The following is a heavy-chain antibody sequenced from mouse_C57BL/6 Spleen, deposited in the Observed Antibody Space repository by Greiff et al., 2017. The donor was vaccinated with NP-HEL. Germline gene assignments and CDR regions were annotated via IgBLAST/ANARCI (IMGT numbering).Heavy chain of an antibody. Sequence: QVQLQQSGPELVKPGASVKISCKASGYAFSSSWMNWVKQRPGKGLEWIGRIYPGDGDTNYNGKFKGKATLTADKSSSTAYMQLSSLTSEDYAVYFCARADYGNPFAYWGQGTLVTVSA. V-gene: IGHV1-82*01. CDR3: ARADYGNPFAY. CDR2: IYPGDGDT. J-gene: IGHJ3*01. CDR1: GYAFSSSW. D-gene: IGHD2-1*01.